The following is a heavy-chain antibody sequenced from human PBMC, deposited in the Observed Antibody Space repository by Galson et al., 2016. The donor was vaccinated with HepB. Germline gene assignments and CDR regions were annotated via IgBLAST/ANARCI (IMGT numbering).Heavy chain of an antibody. CDR3: AKDVGYCSGGTCSIDAFDI. J-gene: IGHJ3*02. V-gene: IGHV3-33*03. CDR1: GFIFSNYA. CDR2: IWYDGSNE. D-gene: IGHD2-15*01. Sequence: SLRLSCAASGFIFSNYAMSWVRQAPGKGLEWVAVIWYDGSNEHYADSVKGRFTISRDNPKNTLYLQMNSLRDEDTAVYYCAKDVGYCSGGTCSIDAFDIWGQGTMVTVSS.